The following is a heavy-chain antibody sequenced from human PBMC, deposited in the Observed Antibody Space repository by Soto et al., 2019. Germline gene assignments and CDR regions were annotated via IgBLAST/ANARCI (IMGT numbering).Heavy chain of an antibody. CDR3: ARGGGGSSLDY. Sequence: EVQLVETGGGLIQPGGSLRLSCAASGLTVSSNYMSWVRQAPGKGLEWVSIISGGGTTYYADSVKGRFTISRDNPKNTLYLQINSLRGEDTAVYYCARGGGGSSLDYWGQGTLVTVSS. V-gene: IGHV3-53*02. CDR1: GLTVSSNY. J-gene: IGHJ4*02. D-gene: IGHD2-2*01. CDR2: ISGGGTT.